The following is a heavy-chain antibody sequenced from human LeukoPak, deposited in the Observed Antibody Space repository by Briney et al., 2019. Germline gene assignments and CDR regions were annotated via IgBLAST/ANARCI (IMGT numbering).Heavy chain of an antibody. V-gene: IGHV1-46*01. Sequence: ASVKVSCTASGYTFTSYYMHWVRQAPGQGLEWMGKINPSGGSTNYAQKFQGRVTMTRDTSTSTVYMELSSLRSQDTAVYYCARVVGGIVPGGRDAFDIWGQGTMVTVSS. D-gene: IGHD2-2*01. CDR2: INPSGGST. J-gene: IGHJ3*02. CDR1: GYTFTSYY. CDR3: ARVVGGIVPGGRDAFDI.